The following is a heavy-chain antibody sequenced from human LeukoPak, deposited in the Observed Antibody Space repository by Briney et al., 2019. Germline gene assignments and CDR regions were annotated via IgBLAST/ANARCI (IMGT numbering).Heavy chain of an antibody. V-gene: IGHV3-53*01. CDR2: VYSGGTT. D-gene: IGHD1-26*01. CDR3: ASQWELRY. J-gene: IGHJ4*02. Sequence: GGSLRLSCAVSGFIVSSNCMNWVRQAPGKGLEWVSIVYSGGTTYYADSVKGRFTISRDNSKNTLYLQMNSLRAEDTAVYYCASQWELRYWGQGTLVTVSS. CDR1: GFIVSSNC.